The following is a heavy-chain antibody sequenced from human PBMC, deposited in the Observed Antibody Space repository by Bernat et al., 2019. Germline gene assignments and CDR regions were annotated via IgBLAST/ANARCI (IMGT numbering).Heavy chain of an antibody. J-gene: IGHJ3*02. CDR2: IRSKTAGGTI. Sequence: EVHLEESGGGLVEPGGSLTLSCAASEFTFTNAWLGGVGQAPGKGLEWLGRIRSKTAGGTIDYTPPVEGRFTISGDESKNTVYLQMNGLKTEDTAAYYCAASFLAPGGFDIWGQGTMVTVSP. CDR3: AASFLAPGGFDI. CDR1: EFTFTNAW. D-gene: IGHD3-3*01. V-gene: IGHV3-15*01.